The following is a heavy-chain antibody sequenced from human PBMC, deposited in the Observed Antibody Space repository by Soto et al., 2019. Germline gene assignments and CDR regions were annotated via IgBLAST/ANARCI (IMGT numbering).Heavy chain of an antibody. D-gene: IGHD3-10*01. CDR1: GFTFSDYS. CDR3: ARGKAWWSPGSDNLFEY. J-gene: IGHJ4*02. CDR2: ITSSSSYI. V-gene: IGHV3-21*01. Sequence: EVHLVESGGGLVKPGGSLRLSCAASGFTFSDYSLNWVRQAPGQGLEWVSSITSSSSYILYGDSVEGRFTISRDNAKNSLYLQMNSLTAEDTAVYYCARGKAWWSPGSDNLFEYWGQGTLVTVSS.